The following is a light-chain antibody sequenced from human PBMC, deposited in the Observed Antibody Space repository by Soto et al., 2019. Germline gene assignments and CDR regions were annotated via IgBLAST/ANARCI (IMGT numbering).Light chain of an antibody. V-gene: IGKV3-20*01. CDR1: QSVSSSY. CDR2: GAS. J-gene: IGKJ1*01. Sequence: EIVLTQSPGTLPLSPGERATLSCRASQSVSSSYLDCDQQKPGQAPRLLIYGASSSATGIPDRFSGSGSATDLTLTISRLKPEDCAVYYCEQYGSSPRAFGQGTKVVIK. CDR3: EQYGSSPRA.